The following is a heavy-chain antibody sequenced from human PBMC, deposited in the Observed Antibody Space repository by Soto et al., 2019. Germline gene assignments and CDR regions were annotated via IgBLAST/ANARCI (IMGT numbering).Heavy chain of an antibody. Sequence: GASVKVSCKASGYTFTSYGISWVRQAPGQGLEWMGWISAYNCNTNYAQKLQGRVTMTTDTSTSTAYMELRSLRSDDTAVYYCAREVDSSGWSIFDYWGQGTLVTVSS. CDR3: AREVDSSGWSIFDY. CDR1: GYTFTSYG. D-gene: IGHD6-19*01. CDR2: ISAYNCNT. J-gene: IGHJ4*02. V-gene: IGHV1-18*01.